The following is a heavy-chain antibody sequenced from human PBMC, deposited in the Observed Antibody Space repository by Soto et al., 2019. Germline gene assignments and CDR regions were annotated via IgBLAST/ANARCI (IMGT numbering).Heavy chain of an antibody. CDR1: GGTFNTLS. Sequence: QVLLVQSGAEGKRPGSSAKVSCKPSGGTFNTLSINWVRQAPGQGLEWVGAIILLFDSTNYAQKFQDRVTITADKSMDTAYLELNNLRSDDTAVYYCTTRDQGRFDHWGQGTPLTVSS. CDR2: IILLFDST. V-gene: IGHV1-69*06. CDR3: TTRDQGRFDH. J-gene: IGHJ4*02.